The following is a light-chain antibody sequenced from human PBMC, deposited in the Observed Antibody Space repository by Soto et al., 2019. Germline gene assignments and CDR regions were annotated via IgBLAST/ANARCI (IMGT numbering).Light chain of an antibody. CDR1: QSVSSY. CDR2: DAS. J-gene: IGKJ4*01. CDR3: QQSYSPPLT. V-gene: IGKV3-11*01. Sequence: EIVLTQSPATLSLSPGERATLSCRASQSVSSYLAWYQQKPGQAPRLLIYDASNRATGIPARFSGSGSGTDFTLTISSLEPEDFATYFCQQSYSPPLTFGGGTKVEIK.